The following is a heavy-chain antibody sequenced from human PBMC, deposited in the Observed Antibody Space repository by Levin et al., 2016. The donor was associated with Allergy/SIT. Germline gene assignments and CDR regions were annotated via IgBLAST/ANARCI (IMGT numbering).Heavy chain of an antibody. V-gene: IGHV3-66*02. D-gene: IGHD3-10*01. CDR1: GFSFSTSW. CDR3: ASGWGSGTYFTLDY. J-gene: IGHJ4*02. CDR2: IYSGGGT. Sequence: GGSLRLSCAASGFSFSTSWMNWVRQAPGKGLEWVSVIYSGGGTHYADSVKGRFTISRDNSKNTLYLQMNNLRVEDTAVYYCASGWGSGTYFTLDYWGQGTVVTVSS.